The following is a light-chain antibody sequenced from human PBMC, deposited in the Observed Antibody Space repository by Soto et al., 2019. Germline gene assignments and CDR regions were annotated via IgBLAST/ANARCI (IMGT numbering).Light chain of an antibody. CDR3: QQSYSPPPP. CDR2: DES. CDR1: QSVSTSK. V-gene: IGKV3-20*01. Sequence: IVLTQSTGTLSLSPGVRATLSCRTSQSVSTSKLAWYQKRPGQAPRLRMYDESRRATVIKDRFSGIVSWTDFTLTISSLQPEDLATYYGQQSYSPPPPFGGGTKVDIK. J-gene: IGKJ4*01.